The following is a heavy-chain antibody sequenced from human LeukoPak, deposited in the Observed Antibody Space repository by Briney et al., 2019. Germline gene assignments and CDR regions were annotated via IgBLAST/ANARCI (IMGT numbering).Heavy chain of an antibody. V-gene: IGHV4-30-2*01. CDR1: GGSISSGGYY. Sequence: SETLSLTCTASGGSISSGGYYWSWLPQPPGKGLEWIRYIHHGGSTYYNPSLKSRVTISVDRSKSQFSLKLSSVPAADTAVYYCARYMDVWGKGTTVTVSS. J-gene: IGHJ6*03. CDR3: ARYMDV. CDR2: IHHGGST.